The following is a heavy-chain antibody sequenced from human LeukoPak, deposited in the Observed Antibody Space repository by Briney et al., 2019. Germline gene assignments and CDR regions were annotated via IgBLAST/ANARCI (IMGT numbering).Heavy chain of an antibody. D-gene: IGHD2-21*01. CDR3: VRHWRFGENLALPL. Sequence: PSETLSLTCIVSGGSASISSFYWSWLRQPPGKGLEWIGYIYYSGSTNYNPSLKSRVTISVDTSQTQFSLNLSSVTAADTAIYYCVRHWRFGENLALPLWGQGTMVTVSS. CDR2: IYYSGST. CDR1: GGSASISSFY. V-gene: IGHV4-59*08. J-gene: IGHJ3*01.